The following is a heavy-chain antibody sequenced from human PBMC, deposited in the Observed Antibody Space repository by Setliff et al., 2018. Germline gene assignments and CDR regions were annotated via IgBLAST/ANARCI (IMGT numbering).Heavy chain of an antibody. CDR3: TRSRGPRVVLAADFDF. CDR2: ISGYTGES. D-gene: IGHD3-16*01. J-gene: IGHJ4*02. Sequence: ASVKVSCKTSGFSFTSFGFSWVRQAPGQGLEWMGSISGYTGESNYAQKFQDRLTVTADTSTKTIYMELRSLTSDDTAVYFCTRSRGPRVVLAADFDFWGQGTLVTVSS. V-gene: IGHV1-18*01. CDR1: GFSFTSFG.